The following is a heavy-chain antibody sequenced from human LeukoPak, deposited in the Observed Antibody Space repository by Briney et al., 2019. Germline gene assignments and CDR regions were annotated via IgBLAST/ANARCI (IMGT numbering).Heavy chain of an antibody. J-gene: IGHJ4*02. CDR3: ARPQLQTGDGGWLLKY. Sequence: ASVKVSCKASGYTFTSYYMHWVRQAPGQGLEWMGLISPSGGSTSYAQKFQGRVTMTRDTSTSTVYMELSSLRSEDTAVYYCARPQLQTGDGGWLLKYWGQGTLVTVSS. D-gene: IGHD6-19*01. V-gene: IGHV1-46*01. CDR2: ISPSGGST. CDR1: GYTFTSYY.